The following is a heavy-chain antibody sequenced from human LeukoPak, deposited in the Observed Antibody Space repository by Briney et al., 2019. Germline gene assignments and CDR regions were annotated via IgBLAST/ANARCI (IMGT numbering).Heavy chain of an antibody. CDR3: ARDTAYCSSTSCYESVRRFELYYHYYGMDV. J-gene: IGHJ6*02. Sequence: GGSLRLSCAASGFTFSSYSMNWVRQAPGKGLEWVSSISSSSSYIYYADSVKGRFTISRDNAKNSLYLQMNSLRAEDTAVYYCARDTAYCSSTSCYESVRRFELYYHYYGMDVWGQGTTVTVSS. CDR2: ISSSSSYI. CDR1: GFTFSSYS. V-gene: IGHV3-21*01. D-gene: IGHD2-2*01.